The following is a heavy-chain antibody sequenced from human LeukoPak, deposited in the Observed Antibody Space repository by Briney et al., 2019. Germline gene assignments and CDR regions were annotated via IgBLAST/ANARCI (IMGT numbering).Heavy chain of an antibody. CDR3: AREQIDYGCDY. CDR1: GFTFSHYA. D-gene: IGHD4-17*01. V-gene: IGHV3-30*03. Sequence: GGSLRLSCAASGFTFSHYAMSWVRQAPGKGLEWVAVISYDGSNKYCADSVKGRFTISRDNSKNTLYLQMNSLRAEDTAVYYCAREQIDYGCDYWGQGTLVAVSS. J-gene: IGHJ4*02. CDR2: ISYDGSNK.